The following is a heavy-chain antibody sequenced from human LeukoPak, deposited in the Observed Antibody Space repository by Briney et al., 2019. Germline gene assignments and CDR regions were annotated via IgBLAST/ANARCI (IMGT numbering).Heavy chain of an antibody. D-gene: IGHD3-10*01. CDR1: GGSISSYY. J-gene: IGHJ6*04. V-gene: IGHV4-59*01. Sequence: PSETLPLTCTVSGGSISSYYWSWIRQRPGKGLEWIGYIYYSGSTNYNPSLKSRVTISVDTSKNQFSLKLSSVTAADTAVYYCARDRVLWFGESFTDYYYYGMDVWGKGTTVTVSS. CDR3: ARDRVLWFGESFTDYYYYGMDV. CDR2: IYYSGST.